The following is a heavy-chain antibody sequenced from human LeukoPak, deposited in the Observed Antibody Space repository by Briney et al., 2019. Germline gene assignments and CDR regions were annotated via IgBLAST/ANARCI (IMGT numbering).Heavy chain of an antibody. D-gene: IGHD2-15*01. CDR2: IYYSGST. CDR3: ARQLYCSGGSCIDY. J-gene: IGHJ4*02. V-gene: IGHV4-59*08. Sequence: SETLSLTCTVSGGSISSYYWSWIRQPPGKGLEWIGYIYYSGSTNYNPSLKSRVTISVDTSKNQFSLKLSSVTAADTAVYYCARQLYCSGGSCIDYWGQGTLVTVSS. CDR1: GGSISSYY.